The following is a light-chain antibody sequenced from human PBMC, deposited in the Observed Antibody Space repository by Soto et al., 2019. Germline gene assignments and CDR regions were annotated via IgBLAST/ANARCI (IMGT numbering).Light chain of an antibody. Sequence: ALTQPASVSGSPGQSITISCPGTSSDVGSDNLVSWYQQHPGKAPKLMIYEGSKPPSGVFNRFSRSKSGNTACLTISGLQAEDDADYYCCSYAGSSTHVVFGGGSEGTVL. CDR3: CSYAGSSTHVV. CDR2: EGS. J-gene: IGLJ2*01. V-gene: IGLV2-23*01. CDR1: SSDVGSDNL.